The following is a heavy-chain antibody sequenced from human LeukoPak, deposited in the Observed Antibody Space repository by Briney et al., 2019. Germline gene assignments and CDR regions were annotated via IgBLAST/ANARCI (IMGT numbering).Heavy chain of an antibody. Sequence: PGGSLRLSCAASGLFFSIYSMNWVRHAPGKGLEWISYISSGSRTIFYADSGKGRFTISRDNAKNSLYLQMNSLRAEDTAVYYCALTDYYYYYMDVWGKGTTVTVSS. CDR1: GLFFSIYS. V-gene: IGHV3-48*04. CDR3: ALTDYYYYYMDV. D-gene: IGHD1-20*01. J-gene: IGHJ6*03. CDR2: ISSGSRTI.